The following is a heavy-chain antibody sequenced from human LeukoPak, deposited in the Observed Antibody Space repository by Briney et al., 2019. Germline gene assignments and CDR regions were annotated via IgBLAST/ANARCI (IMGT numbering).Heavy chain of an antibody. D-gene: IGHD1-1*01. CDR3: ARDRTGTTFGRGSNWFDP. J-gene: IGHJ5*02. Sequence: KASETLSLTCAVYGGSFSGYYWSWIRQPPGKGLEWIGEINHSGSTNYNPSLKSRVTISVDTSKNQFSLKLSSVTAADTAVYYCARDRTGTTFGRGSNWFDPWGQGTLVTVSS. V-gene: IGHV4-34*01. CDR2: INHSGST. CDR1: GGSFSGYY.